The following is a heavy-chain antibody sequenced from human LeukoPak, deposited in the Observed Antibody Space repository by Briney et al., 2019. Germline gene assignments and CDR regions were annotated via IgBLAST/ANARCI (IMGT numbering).Heavy chain of an antibody. CDR3: ASSTAAVKREGYYFDY. CDR2: ISYDGSNK. D-gene: IGHD6-13*01. Sequence: PGRSLRLSCAASGFTFSSYAIHWVRQAPGKGLEWVAVISYDGSNKYYADSVKGRFTISRDNSKNTLYLQMNSLRAEDTAVYYCASSTAAVKREGYYFDYWGQGTLVTVSS. V-gene: IGHV3-30-3*01. CDR1: GFTFSSYA. J-gene: IGHJ4*02.